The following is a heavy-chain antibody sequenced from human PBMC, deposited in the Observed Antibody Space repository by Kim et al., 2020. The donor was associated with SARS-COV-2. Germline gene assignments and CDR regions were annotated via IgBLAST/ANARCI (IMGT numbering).Heavy chain of an antibody. Sequence: GGSLRLSCAASGFIFSNYDMHWVRQAAGEGLEWVSGIGAAGDTYYLGSVTGRFTISRDNARNSLYLQMNSLRAGDTSIYYCTRATNGMDVWGQGTTVTVSS. CDR3: TRATNGMDV. CDR2: IGAAGDT. V-gene: IGHV3-13*01. J-gene: IGHJ6*02. CDR1: GFIFSNYD.